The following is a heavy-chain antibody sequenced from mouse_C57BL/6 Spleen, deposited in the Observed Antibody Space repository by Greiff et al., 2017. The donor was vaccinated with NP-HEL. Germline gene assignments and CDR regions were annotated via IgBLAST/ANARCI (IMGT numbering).Heavy chain of an antibody. CDR3: AREGGYYSGYAMDY. CDR2: ISDGGSYT. V-gene: IGHV5-4*01. CDR1: GFTFSSYA. D-gene: IGHD1-1*01. Sequence: EVKLVESGGGLVKPGGSLKLSCAASGFTFSSYAMSWVRQTPEKRLEWVATISDGGSYTYYPDNVKGRFTISRDNAKNNLYLQMSHLKSEDTAMYYCAREGGYYSGYAMDYWGQGTSVTVSS. J-gene: IGHJ4*01.